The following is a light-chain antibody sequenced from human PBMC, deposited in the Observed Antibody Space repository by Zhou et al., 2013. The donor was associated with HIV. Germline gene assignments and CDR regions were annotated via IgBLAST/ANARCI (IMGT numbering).Light chain of an antibody. CDR2: GES. Sequence: EIVLTQSPATLSLSPGESATLSCRASQSVSSTYLAWYQQKPGQAPRLLIFGESSRATGIPDRFRGSGSGTDFSLSISRLEPGDVAVYYCQQDYNLPWTFGQGTKVEIK. J-gene: IGKJ1*01. V-gene: IGKV3-20*01. CDR3: QQDYNLPWT. CDR1: QSVSSTY.